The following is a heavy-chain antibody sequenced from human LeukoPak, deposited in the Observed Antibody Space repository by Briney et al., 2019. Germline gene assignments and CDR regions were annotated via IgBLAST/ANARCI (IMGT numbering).Heavy chain of an antibody. Sequence: GGSLRLSCAASGFTFSSYSMNWVRQAPGQGLEWVSCISSSSGTIFYADSVKGRFTVSRDNAKNSLYLEMNSLRDEDTAVYYCGSQITTTVRGVIGYWGQGTPVTVSS. CDR3: GSQITTTVRGVIGY. V-gene: IGHV3-48*02. D-gene: IGHD3-10*01. CDR1: GFTFSSYS. CDR2: ISSSSGTI. J-gene: IGHJ4*02.